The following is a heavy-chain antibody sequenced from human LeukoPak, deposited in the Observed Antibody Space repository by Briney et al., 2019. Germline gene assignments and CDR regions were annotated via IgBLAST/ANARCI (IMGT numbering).Heavy chain of an antibody. CDR1: GYTFTGYY. D-gene: IGHD3-22*01. J-gene: IGHJ4*02. CDR3: ARDYYDSSGYCGY. CDR2: INPNSGGT. Sequence: ASVKVSCKASGYTFTGYYMHWVRQAPGQGLEWMGRINPNSGGTNYAQKFQGRVTMTRDTAISTAYMELSRLRSDDTAVYYCARDYYDSSGYCGYWGQGTLVTVSS. V-gene: IGHV1-2*06.